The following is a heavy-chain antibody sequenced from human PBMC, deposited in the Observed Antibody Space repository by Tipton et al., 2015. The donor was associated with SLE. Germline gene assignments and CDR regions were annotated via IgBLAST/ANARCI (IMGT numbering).Heavy chain of an antibody. Sequence: TLSLTCTVSGGSLSSHYWSWIRQPPGKGLEWIGDIYYNGATNYNPSLKSRVTISIDTSKNHFSLKLSSVTAADTGVYYCARDGRGYEYFDYWGQGSLVTVSS. CDR1: GGSLSSHY. CDR2: IYYNGAT. CDR3: ARDGRGYEYFDY. V-gene: IGHV4-59*11. D-gene: IGHD5-12*01. J-gene: IGHJ4*02.